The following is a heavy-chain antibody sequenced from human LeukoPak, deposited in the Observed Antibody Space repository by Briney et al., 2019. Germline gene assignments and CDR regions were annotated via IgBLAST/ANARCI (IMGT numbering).Heavy chain of an antibody. CDR3: ARGPNSNWSGLDF. Sequence: PGGSLRLSCAVSGFTFSNSAMSWVRQAPGKGLEWVSAISASGGTTYYADSVKGRFTISRDNAKNTLYLQVNNLRAEDTAVYYCARGPNSNWSGLDFWGQETLLTVSS. CDR2: ISASGGTT. V-gene: IGHV3-23*01. D-gene: IGHD6-6*01. J-gene: IGHJ4*02. CDR1: GFTFSNSA.